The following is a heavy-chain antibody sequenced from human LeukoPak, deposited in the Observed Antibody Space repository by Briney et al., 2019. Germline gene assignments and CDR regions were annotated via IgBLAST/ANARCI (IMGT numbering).Heavy chain of an antibody. CDR1: GFTFSSFG. Sequence: GGSLRLSCAASGFTFSSFGMSWVRQAPGKGLEWVSAISGDGVSAYYADSVKGRFTISRDNSKNTLYLQMNSLRAEDTAVYYCAKGRSGSYYLYFDYWGQGTLVTVSS. CDR3: AKGRSGSYYLYFDY. V-gene: IGHV3-23*01. CDR2: ISGDGVSA. D-gene: IGHD3-10*01. J-gene: IGHJ4*02.